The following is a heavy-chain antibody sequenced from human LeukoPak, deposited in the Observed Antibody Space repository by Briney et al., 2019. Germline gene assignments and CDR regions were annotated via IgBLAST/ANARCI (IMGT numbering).Heavy chain of an antibody. Sequence: GASVKVSCKASGYTFTSYYMHWVRQAPGQGLEWMGIINPSGGSTSYAQKFQGRVTMTRDTSSSTAYMELKRLASDDTAVYYCARAEISVTTGDLDLWGQGALVIVSS. J-gene: IGHJ5*02. V-gene: IGHV1-46*01. CDR1: GYTFTSYY. D-gene: IGHD4-17*01. CDR2: INPSGGST. CDR3: ARAEISVTTGDLDL.